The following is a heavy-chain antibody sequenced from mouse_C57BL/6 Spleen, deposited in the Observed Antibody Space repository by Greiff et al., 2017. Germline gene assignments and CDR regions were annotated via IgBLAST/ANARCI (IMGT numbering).Heavy chain of an antibody. CDR3: SREGQLRLRYYAMDY. J-gene: IGHJ4*01. CDR1: GYSFTGYY. D-gene: IGHD3-2*02. CDR2: INPSTGGT. V-gene: IGHV1-42*01. Sequence: VQLQQSGPELVKPGASVKISCKASGYSFTGYYMNWVKQSPEKSLEWIGEINPSTGGTTYNQKFKAKATLTVDKSSSTAYMQLKSLTSEYSAVYYCSREGQLRLRYYAMDYWGQGTSVTVSS.